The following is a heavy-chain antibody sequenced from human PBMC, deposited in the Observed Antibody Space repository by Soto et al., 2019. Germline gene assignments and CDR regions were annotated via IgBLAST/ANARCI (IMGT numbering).Heavy chain of an antibody. Sequence: QLQLQESGSGLVKPSQTLSLTCAVSGGSISSGGYSWSWIRQPPGKGLEWIGYIYHSGSTYYNPSLQRRVPISGDRSKNQFSLKLSSVTAAATAGYYCARASTTVTTLDYWGQGTRVTVSS. V-gene: IGHV4-30-2*01. D-gene: IGHD4-17*01. CDR3: ARASTTVTTLDY. J-gene: IGHJ4*02. CDR2: IYHSGST. CDR1: GGSISSGGYS.